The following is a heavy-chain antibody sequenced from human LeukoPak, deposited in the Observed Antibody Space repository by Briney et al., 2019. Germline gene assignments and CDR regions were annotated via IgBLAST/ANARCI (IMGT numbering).Heavy chain of an antibody. D-gene: IGHD3-22*01. Sequence: PGGSLRLSCAASGFTFGSYSMNWVRQAPGKGLEWVSYISSSSSTIYYADSVKGRFTISRDNAKNSLYLQMNSLRAEDTAVYYCARGDDSSGYYWSYFDYWGQGTLVTVSS. CDR1: GFTFGSYS. CDR2: ISSSSSTI. CDR3: ARGDDSSGYYWSYFDY. J-gene: IGHJ4*02. V-gene: IGHV3-48*01.